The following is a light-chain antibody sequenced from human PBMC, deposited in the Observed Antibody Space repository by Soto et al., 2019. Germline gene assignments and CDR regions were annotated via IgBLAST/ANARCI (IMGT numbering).Light chain of an antibody. J-gene: IGKJ1*01. CDR2: AAS. Sequence: EIVLTQSPGTLSLSPGERATLSCRASQNIGSSYLAWYQQRPGQAPRLLIYAASHRATGIPDRFSGSGSGTDFTLTISILEPEDFAVYYCQQYRNARTFGQGTKVEIK. V-gene: IGKV3-20*01. CDR3: QQYRNART. CDR1: QNIGSSY.